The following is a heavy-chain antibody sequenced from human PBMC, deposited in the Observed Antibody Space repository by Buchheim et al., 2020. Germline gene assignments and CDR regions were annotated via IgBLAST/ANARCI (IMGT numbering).Heavy chain of an antibody. J-gene: IGHJ4*02. D-gene: IGHD3-3*02. V-gene: IGHV4-34*01. CDR2: INHSGST. CDR3: ARGIISLCYYFDY. Sequence: QVQLQQWGAGLLKPSETLSLTCAVYGGSFSGYYWSWIRQPPGKGLEWIGEINHSGSTNYNPSLKSRVTISVDTSKNQFFLKLSSVTAADTAVYYCARGIISLCYYFDYWGQGTL. CDR1: GGSFSGYY.